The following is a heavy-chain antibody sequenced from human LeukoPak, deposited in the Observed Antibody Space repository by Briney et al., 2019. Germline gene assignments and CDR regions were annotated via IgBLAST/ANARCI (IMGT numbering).Heavy chain of an antibody. J-gene: IGHJ4*02. D-gene: IGHD2-2*01. V-gene: IGHV3-30-3*01. CDR2: ISYDGSNK. CDR3: ARRPLPVIVVVPEPFDY. Sequence: GGSLRLSCAASGFTFSSYAMHWVRQAPGKGLEWVAVISYDGSNKYYADSVKGRFTISRDNSKNTLYLQMNSLRAEDTAVYYCARRPLPVIVVVPEPFDYWGQGTLVTVSS. CDR1: GFTFSSYA.